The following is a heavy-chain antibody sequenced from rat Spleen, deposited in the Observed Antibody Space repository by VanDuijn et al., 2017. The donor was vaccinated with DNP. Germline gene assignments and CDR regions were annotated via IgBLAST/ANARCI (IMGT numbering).Heavy chain of an antibody. CDR1: EFTFSRSD. D-gene: IGHD4-2*01. CDR2: ISPSGGST. Sequence: EVQLVESGGGLVQPGNSLKLSCAASEFTFSRSDVAWVRQAPTRGLEWVASISPSGGSTYYRDSVKGRFTISRDNAKSTLYLQMDSLRSEDTATYYCARWSMAFAYWGQGTLVTVSS. CDR3: ARWSMAFAY. V-gene: IGHV5S23*01. J-gene: IGHJ3*01.